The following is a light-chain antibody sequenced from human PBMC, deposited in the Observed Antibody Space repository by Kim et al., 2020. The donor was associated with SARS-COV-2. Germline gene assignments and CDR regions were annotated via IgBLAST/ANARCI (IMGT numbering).Light chain of an antibody. CDR1: QSIGNW. J-gene: IGKJ4*01. Sequence: DIQMTQSPSFVSASVGDRVTITCRASQSIGNWLAWYQQKPGKVPKLLVYSASSLQSGVPSRFSGSGSGTEFTLTIDSLQPEDFATYYCQQATGFPLSFGGGTRVEI. CDR2: SAS. CDR3: QQATGFPLS. V-gene: IGKV1-12*01.